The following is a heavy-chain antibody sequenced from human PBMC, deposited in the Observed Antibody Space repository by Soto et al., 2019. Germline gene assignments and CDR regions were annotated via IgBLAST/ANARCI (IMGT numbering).Heavy chain of an antibody. CDR2: IDDNT. CDR3: ARESMSYDYSNLRY. Sequence: QVQLVQSGAEVKQPGASVKVSCKGSGYTFTSYGISWVRQAPGQGLEWMGWIDDNTNYAQKFQGRVTMTTDTSTSTAYLELRSLRSDDTAVYYCARESMSYDYSNLRYWGQGTQVTVSS. J-gene: IGHJ4*02. CDR1: GYTFTSYG. D-gene: IGHD4-4*01. V-gene: IGHV1-18*04.